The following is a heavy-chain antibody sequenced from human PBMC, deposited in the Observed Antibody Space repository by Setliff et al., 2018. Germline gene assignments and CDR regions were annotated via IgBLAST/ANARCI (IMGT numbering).Heavy chain of an antibody. CDR2: IKQDGSEK. Sequence: GESLKISCAASGFSFSTYAMHWVRQAPGKGLEWVANIKQDGSEKYYVDSVKGRFTISRDNAKNSLYLQMNSLRAEDTAVYYCARDKGIAAAGTGYYYGMDVWGQGTTVTVSS. V-gene: IGHV3-7*03. CDR1: GFSFSTYA. D-gene: IGHD6-13*01. CDR3: ARDKGIAAAGTGYYYGMDV. J-gene: IGHJ6*02.